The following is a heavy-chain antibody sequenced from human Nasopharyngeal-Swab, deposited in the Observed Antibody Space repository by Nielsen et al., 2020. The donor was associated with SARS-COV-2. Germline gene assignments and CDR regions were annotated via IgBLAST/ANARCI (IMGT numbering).Heavy chain of an antibody. CDR2: ISYDGSNK. CDR1: GFTFSSYA. Sequence: GESLKISCAASGFTFSSYAMHWVRQAPGKGLEWVAVISYDGSNKYYADSVKGRFTISRDNSKNTLYLQMNSLRAGDTAVYYCAREGSSKASDVWGKGTTVTVSS. D-gene: IGHD6-6*01. V-gene: IGHV3-30-3*01. J-gene: IGHJ6*04. CDR3: AREGSSKASDV.